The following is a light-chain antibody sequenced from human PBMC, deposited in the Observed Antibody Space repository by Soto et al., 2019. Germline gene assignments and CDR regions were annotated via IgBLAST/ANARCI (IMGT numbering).Light chain of an antibody. Sequence: LLTQSPSTLSLSPGERATLSCRASQSVSSGYLAWYQQKPGQAPRLLVDGASTRAAGIPARCSGSGSGTEFTLTISSLQSEDFAVYYWHQYDSWTFGQGTKVDIK. CDR1: QSVSSGY. CDR2: GAS. CDR3: HQYDSWT. V-gene: IGKV3-20*01. J-gene: IGKJ1*01.